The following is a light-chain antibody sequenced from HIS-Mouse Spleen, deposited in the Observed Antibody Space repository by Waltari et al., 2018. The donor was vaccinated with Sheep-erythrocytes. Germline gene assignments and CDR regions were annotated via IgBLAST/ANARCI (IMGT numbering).Light chain of an antibody. Sequence: DIQMTQSPSSVSASVGDRVTITCRASQGISSWLAWYQQKPGKAPKLLIYAASSLQSGVPSRFSGSGSGTDFTLTISRLQPPAFSTYYCHPSSSFPITFGQGTRLEIK. CDR1: QGISSW. J-gene: IGKJ5*01. V-gene: IGKV1-12*01. CDR3: HPSSSFPIT. CDR2: AAS.